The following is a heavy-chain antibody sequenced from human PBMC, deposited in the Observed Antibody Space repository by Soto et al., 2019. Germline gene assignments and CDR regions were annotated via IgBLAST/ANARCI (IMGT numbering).Heavy chain of an antibody. Sequence: EVQLVESGGGWVQPXGSLRLSCAASGFAFSVSGMNWVRQAPGKGLDWVSYITGSSDRILFADSVKGRFTVSRDNAKNSLYLQMNSLRDEDTGIYYCTTSNGHMNHWGQGTLVSVSS. CDR3: TTSNGHMNH. CDR2: ITGSSDRI. CDR1: GFAFSVSG. J-gene: IGHJ4*02. V-gene: IGHV3-48*02. D-gene: IGHD3-22*01.